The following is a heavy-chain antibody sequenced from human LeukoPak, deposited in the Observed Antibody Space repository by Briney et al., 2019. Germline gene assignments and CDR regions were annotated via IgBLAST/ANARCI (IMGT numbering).Heavy chain of an antibody. V-gene: IGHV3-74*01. Sequence: GGSLRLSCAAAGFTFSSYEMNWVRQAPGKGLVWVSRINSDGINTSYADSVKGRFTISRDNAKNTLNLQMNSLRAEDTAVYYCARDLGQYYDTSDNWFDPWGQGTLVTVSS. D-gene: IGHD3-22*01. J-gene: IGHJ5*02. CDR2: INSDGINT. CDR3: ARDLGQYYDTSDNWFDP. CDR1: GFTFSSYE.